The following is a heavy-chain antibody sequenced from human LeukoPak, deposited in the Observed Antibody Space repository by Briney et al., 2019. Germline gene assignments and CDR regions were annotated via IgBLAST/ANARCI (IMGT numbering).Heavy chain of an antibody. D-gene: IGHD4-17*01. V-gene: IGHV1-2*02. Sequence: ASVKVSCKSSGYTFTGYYMNWVRQAPGQGLEWMGWINPNSGGTNYAQKFQGRVTMTRDTSISTAYMELSRLRSDDTAVYYCARITYGDFHPFDYWGQGTLVTVSS. CDR1: GYTFTGYY. J-gene: IGHJ4*02. CDR2: INPNSGGT. CDR3: ARITYGDFHPFDY.